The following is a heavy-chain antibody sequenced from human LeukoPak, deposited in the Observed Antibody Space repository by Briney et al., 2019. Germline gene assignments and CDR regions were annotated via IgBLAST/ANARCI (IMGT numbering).Heavy chain of an antibody. CDR3: ARGMPITMDVVAFDP. D-gene: IGHD3-22*01. CDR1: GFSLSTTGVG. CDR2: IYYSGST. Sequence: SGPTLVKPTRTLTLTCTFSGFSLSTTGVGVGWIRQPPGKGLEWIGYIYYSGSTNYIPSLKSRVTISVDTSKNQFSLKLSSVTAADTAVYYCARGMPITMDVVAFDPWGQGTLVTVSS. J-gene: IGHJ5*02. V-gene: IGHV4-61*05.